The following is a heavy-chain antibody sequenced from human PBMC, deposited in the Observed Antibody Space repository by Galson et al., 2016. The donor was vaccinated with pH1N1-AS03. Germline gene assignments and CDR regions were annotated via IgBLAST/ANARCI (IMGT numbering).Heavy chain of an antibody. CDR2: IWHDGSEK. CDR3: ARDRHYYDYIWGTYRYDWYFDL. Sequence: SQRLSCAASGFTFSSHGMHWVRQTPGKGLEWVAVIWHDGSEKYYADSVKGRFTISRDNSKNTRYLQMNSLRAEDTAVYYCARDRHYYDYIWGTYRYDWYFDLWGRGTLVTVSS. V-gene: IGHV3-33*01. J-gene: IGHJ2*01. CDR1: GFTFSSHG. D-gene: IGHD3-16*02.